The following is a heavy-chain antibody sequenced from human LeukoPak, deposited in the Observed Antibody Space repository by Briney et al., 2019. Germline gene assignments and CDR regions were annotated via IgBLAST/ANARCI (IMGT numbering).Heavy chain of an antibody. J-gene: IGHJ4*02. D-gene: IGHD3-3*01. Sequence: GGSLRLSCAASGFTFSSYTMSWVRRAPGKGLAWVSGIDSSGTKTTYADSVKGRFTISRDNPRNTLYLQMNSLRAEDTAVYYCAKDETGFLNYFHYWGQGALVTVSS. CDR3: AKDETGFLNYFHY. CDR1: GFTFSSYT. CDR2: IDSSGTKT. V-gene: IGHV3-23*01.